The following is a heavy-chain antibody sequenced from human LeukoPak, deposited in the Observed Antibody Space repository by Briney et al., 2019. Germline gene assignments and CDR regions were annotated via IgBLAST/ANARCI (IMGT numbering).Heavy chain of an antibody. D-gene: IGHD5-24*01. CDR1: GFTFSSYG. Sequence: PGGSLRLSCAASGFTFSSYGMHWVRQAPGKGLEWVAFIRYDGSNKYYADSVKGRFTISRDNSKNTLCLQMNSLRAEDTAVYYCAKVRDGYNSGGFDYWGQGTLVTVSS. V-gene: IGHV3-30*02. CDR3: AKVRDGYNSGGFDY. J-gene: IGHJ4*02. CDR2: IRYDGSNK.